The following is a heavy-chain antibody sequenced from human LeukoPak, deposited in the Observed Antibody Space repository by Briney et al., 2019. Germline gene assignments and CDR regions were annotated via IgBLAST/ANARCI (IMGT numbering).Heavy chain of an antibody. CDR2: VSISSGTI. J-gene: IGHJ4*02. D-gene: IGHD3-16*01. V-gene: IGHV3-48*04. CDR3: ARAMSTFGGVRNYFDS. Sequence: PGGSLRLSCAASGFTFSSYSMNWVRQAPGKGPGWVSFVSISSGTIYYADSVNGRFRISRDNAKSSLDLEMNSLRAEDTAVYYCARAMSTFGGVRNYFDSWGQGTLVTVSS. CDR1: GFTFSSYS.